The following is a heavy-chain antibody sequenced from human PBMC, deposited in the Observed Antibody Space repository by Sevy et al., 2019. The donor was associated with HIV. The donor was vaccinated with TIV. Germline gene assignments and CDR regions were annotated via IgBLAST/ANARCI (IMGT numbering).Heavy chain of an antibody. CDR2: IYYSGST. Sequence: SETLSLTCTVSGGSISSYYWSWIRQPPGKGLEWIGYIYYSGSTNYNPSLKSRVTISVDTSKNQFSLKLSSVTAADTAVYYCAGGRITMVRGVMDYYYYGMDVWGQGTTVTVSS. V-gene: IGHV4-59*12. CDR3: AGGRITMVRGVMDYYYYGMDV. J-gene: IGHJ6*02. D-gene: IGHD3-10*01. CDR1: GGSISSYY.